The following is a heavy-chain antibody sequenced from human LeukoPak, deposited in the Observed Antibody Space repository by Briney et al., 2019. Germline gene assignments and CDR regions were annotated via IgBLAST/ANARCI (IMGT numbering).Heavy chain of an antibody. CDR2: ISTNIGGT. CDR1: GYTFTDYY. CDR3: ARGYALYSGRYIDFDY. J-gene: IGHJ4*02. V-gene: IGHV1-2*02. Sequence: GASVKVSCKASGYTFTDYYIHWLRQAPGQGLEWMGWISTNIGGTNYGQKFRGRVTMTRDTSISTAYMELSRLRSDDTAVYYCARGYALYSGRYIDFDYWGQGTLVTVSS. D-gene: IGHD1-26*01.